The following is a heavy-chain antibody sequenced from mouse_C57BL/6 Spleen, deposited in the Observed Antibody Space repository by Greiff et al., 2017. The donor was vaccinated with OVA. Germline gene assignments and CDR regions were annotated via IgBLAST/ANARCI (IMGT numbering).Heavy chain of an antibody. Sequence: EVKLMESGGGLVKPGGSLKLSCAASGFTFSSYAMSWVRQTPEKRLEWVATISDGGSYTYYPDNVKGRFTISRDNAKNNLYLQMSHLKSEDTAMYYCARADWYFDGWGTGTTVTVSS. V-gene: IGHV5-4*03. CDR1: GFTFSSYA. CDR2: ISDGGSYT. CDR3: ARADWYFDG. J-gene: IGHJ1*03.